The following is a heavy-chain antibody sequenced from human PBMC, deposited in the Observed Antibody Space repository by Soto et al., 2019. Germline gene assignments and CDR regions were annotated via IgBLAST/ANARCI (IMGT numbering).Heavy chain of an antibody. CDR3: TRCGIRYHSIGYYLGIDGMDV. CDR1: GGTFNSYA. Sequence: QVQLVQSGAEVKKPESSVRVSCKASGGTFNSYAITWVRQAPGQGLEWMGGTIPMFGTTNYAEKFQGRVTITADESTNTAYMELSSLRSEYTAVYYRTRCGIRYHSIGYYLGIDGMDVWGQGTTVIVSS. V-gene: IGHV1-69*12. CDR2: TIPMFGTT. J-gene: IGHJ6*02. D-gene: IGHD3-22*01.